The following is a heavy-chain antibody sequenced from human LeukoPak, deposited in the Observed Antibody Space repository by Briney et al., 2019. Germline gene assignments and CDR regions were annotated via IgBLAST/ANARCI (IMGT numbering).Heavy chain of an antibody. CDR1: GFTFSSYE. Sequence: PGGSLRLSCAASGFTFSSYEMNWVRQAPGKGLEWVSYISSTGGIIYYADSVKGRFTISRDNAKRSLFLQMNSPRAEDTAVYYCARAPYDSRDYSFDYWGQGTLVTVSS. CDR2: ISSTGGII. CDR3: ARAPYDSRDYSFDY. V-gene: IGHV3-48*03. D-gene: IGHD3-22*01. J-gene: IGHJ4*02.